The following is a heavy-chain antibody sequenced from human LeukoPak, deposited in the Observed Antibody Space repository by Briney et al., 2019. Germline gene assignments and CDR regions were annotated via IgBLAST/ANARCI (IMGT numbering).Heavy chain of an antibody. V-gene: IGHV3-23*01. D-gene: IGHD2-2*02. CDR3: AKDPKYCSSTSCYTFDI. Sequence: GGSLRLSCAVSGFTFNSYAMSWVRQSPGKGLEWVSAISGSGDSTFYADSVKGRFTLSRDNSKNTLNLQMDSLRAEDTAVYYCAKDPKYCSSTSCYTFDIRGQGTMVSVSS. CDR1: GFTFNSYA. CDR2: ISGSGDST. J-gene: IGHJ3*02.